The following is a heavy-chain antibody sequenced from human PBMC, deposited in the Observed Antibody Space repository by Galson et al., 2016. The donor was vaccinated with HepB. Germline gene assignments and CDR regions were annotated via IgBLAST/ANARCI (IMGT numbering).Heavy chain of an antibody. D-gene: IGHD2-15*01. J-gene: IGHJ4*02. CDR3: ATDGPPTVVVGAALDY. CDR1: GLSFSVRG. CDR2: IWNDGRTT. V-gene: IGHV3-33*01. Sequence: SLRLSCATSGLSFSVRGMHWVRQAPGKGLEWVAVIWNDGRTTYYGDSVKGRFIISRDNSRETLYLQMNSLRVDDTAIYYCATDGPPTVVVGAALDYWGEGILVTVSS.